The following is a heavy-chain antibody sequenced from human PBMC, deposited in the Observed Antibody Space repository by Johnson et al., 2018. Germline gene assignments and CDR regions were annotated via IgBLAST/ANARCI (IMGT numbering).Heavy chain of an antibody. J-gene: IGHJ3*02. CDR3: ARVPLKNGNKPRPCDI. CDR1: GDSISAYY. D-gene: IGHD5-24*01. CDR2: INYGGAT. V-gene: IGHV4-59*01. Sequence: QVQLQESGPGLIKPSETLSLTCTVSGDSISAYYWNWIRQPPGKGLEWIGNINYGGATNYNLSIRSRVSISVDTSRTQFSLTVTSVTAADPAVHYCARVPLKNGNKPRPCDIWGQGTMVIVSS.